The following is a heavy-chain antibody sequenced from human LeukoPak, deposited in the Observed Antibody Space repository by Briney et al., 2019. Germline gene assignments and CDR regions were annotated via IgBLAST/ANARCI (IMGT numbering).Heavy chain of an antibody. Sequence: GGSLRLSCAASGVTLSTYAMSWARQAPGRGLEWVSGISSSGSGGNTYYADSVKGRFTISRDNSKNTLYLQMNSLRAEDTAVYYCAKSLARHTLTAHDAFDIWGQGTMVTVSS. CDR2: ISSSGSGGNT. CDR1: GVTLSTYA. J-gene: IGHJ3*02. D-gene: IGHD3-9*01. CDR3: AKSLARHTLTAHDAFDI. V-gene: IGHV3-23*01.